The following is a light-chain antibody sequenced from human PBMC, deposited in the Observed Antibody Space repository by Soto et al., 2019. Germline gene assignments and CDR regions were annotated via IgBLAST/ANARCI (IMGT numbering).Light chain of an antibody. CDR2: AAS. Sequence: AIRMTQSPSSLSASTGDRVTITCRASQGISSYLAWYQQKPGKAPKLLIYAASTLQSGVPSRFSGSGSGTDFTLTISCLQSEDFATYYCQQYYSYPPWTFGQGTKVAIK. CDR3: QQYYSYPPWT. J-gene: IGKJ1*01. V-gene: IGKV1-8*01. CDR1: QGISSY.